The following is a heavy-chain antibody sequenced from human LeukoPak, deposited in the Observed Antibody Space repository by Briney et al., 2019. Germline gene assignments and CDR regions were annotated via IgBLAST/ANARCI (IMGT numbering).Heavy chain of an antibody. CDR2: IKQAASET. CDR1: GFTFSSYW. J-gene: IGHJ4*02. CDR3: ARYYCGTSTTCYMFDF. D-gene: IGHD2-2*01. V-gene: IGHV3-7*01. Sequence: PEGSLRLSCAASGFTFSSYWMTWVRQAPGKGLEWVAIIKQAASETYYVGSVKGRFTISRDNAKNSLYLQMSSLRADDTAVYYCARYYCGTSTTCYMFDFWGQGTLVTVSS.